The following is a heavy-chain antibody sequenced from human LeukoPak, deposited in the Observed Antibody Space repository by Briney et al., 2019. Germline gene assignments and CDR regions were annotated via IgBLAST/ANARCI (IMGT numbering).Heavy chain of an antibody. J-gene: IGHJ4*02. V-gene: IGHV3-23*01. CDR2: TGSSDSGK. D-gene: IGHD2-15*01. CDR3: ARAPVTSCRGAFCYPFNY. Sequence: GGSLRLSCVVSGFTLSSYAMSWVRQAPGKALEWVAATGSSDSGKYHADSVRARFTIPRDNSKNTVYLQMNSLRAEDAAVYYCARAPVTSCRGAFCYPFNYWGTEILVTVSS. CDR1: GFTLSSYA.